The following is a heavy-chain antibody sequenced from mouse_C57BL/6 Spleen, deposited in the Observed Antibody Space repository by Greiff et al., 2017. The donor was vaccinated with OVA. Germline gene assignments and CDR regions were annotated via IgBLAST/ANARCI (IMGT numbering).Heavy chain of an antibody. CDR1: GYTFTSYW. CDR2: IDPSDSYT. Sequence: QVQLQQPGAELVRPGTSVKLSCKASGYTFTSYWMHWVKQRPGQGLEWIGVIDPSDSYTNYNQKFKGKATLTVDTSSSTAYMQLSSLTSEDSAVYYCAAPDYGSSYSWFAYWGQGTLVTVSA. V-gene: IGHV1-59*01. J-gene: IGHJ3*01. D-gene: IGHD1-1*01. CDR3: AAPDYGSSYSWFAY.